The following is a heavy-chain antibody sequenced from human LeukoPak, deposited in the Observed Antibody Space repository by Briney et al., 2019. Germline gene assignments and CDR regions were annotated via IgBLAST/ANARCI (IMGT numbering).Heavy chain of an antibody. CDR2: INPSGGST. D-gene: IGHD3-22*01. J-gene: IGHJ3*02. CDR3: ARGRYPLYYYDSSGYTDAFDI. V-gene: IGHV1-46*01. Sequence: GASVKVSCKASGYTFTSYYMHWVRQAPGQGLEWMGIINPSGGSTSYAQKFQGRVTMTRDTSTSTVYMELSSLRSEDTAVYYCARGRYPLYYYDSSGYTDAFDIWGQGTMVTVSS. CDR1: GYTFTSYY.